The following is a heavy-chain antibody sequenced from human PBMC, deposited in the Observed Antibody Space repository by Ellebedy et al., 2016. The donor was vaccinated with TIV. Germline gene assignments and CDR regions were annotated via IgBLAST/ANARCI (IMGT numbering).Heavy chain of an antibody. CDR2: INRDGSST. D-gene: IGHD5-18*01. V-gene: IGHV3-74*01. Sequence: GESLKISCAVFGFTLSGHWYWVRQTPGKGLVWVSRINRDGSSTHYADSVKGRFTISRDNSKNTLYLQMNSLRAEDTAVYYCARGRGIDVDTAIDYWGQGILVTVSS. J-gene: IGHJ4*02. CDR3: ARGRGIDVDTAIDY. CDR1: GFTLSGHW.